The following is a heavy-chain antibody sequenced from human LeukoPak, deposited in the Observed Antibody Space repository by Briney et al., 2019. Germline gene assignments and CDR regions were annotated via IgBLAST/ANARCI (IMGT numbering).Heavy chain of an antibody. CDR2: ISSSSSYI. CDR1: GFTFSNYA. V-gene: IGHV3-21*01. J-gene: IGHJ6*03. CDR3: AREMFIGYYDFWSGYFPGTDYYYYYYMDV. D-gene: IGHD3-3*01. Sequence: GGSLRLSCAASGFTFSNYAMSWVRQAPGKGLEWVSSISSSSSYIYYADSVKGRFTISRDNAKNSLYLQMNSLRAEDTAVYYCAREMFIGYYDFWSGYFPGTDYYYYYYMDVWGKGTTVTVSS.